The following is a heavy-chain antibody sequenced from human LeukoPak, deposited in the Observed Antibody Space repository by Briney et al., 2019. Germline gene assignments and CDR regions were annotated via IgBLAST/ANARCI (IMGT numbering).Heavy chain of an antibody. D-gene: IGHD6-19*01. Sequence: SGGSLRLSCAASGFTFSSYWMSWVRQAPGKGLEWVAVISYDGSDKYYADSVKGRFTISRDNSKNTLYLQMNSLRADDTAVYYCARAYSSGWYGDFDYWGQGTLVTVSS. CDR2: ISYDGSDK. CDR1: GFTFSSYW. J-gene: IGHJ4*02. CDR3: ARAYSSGWYGDFDY. V-gene: IGHV3-30*03.